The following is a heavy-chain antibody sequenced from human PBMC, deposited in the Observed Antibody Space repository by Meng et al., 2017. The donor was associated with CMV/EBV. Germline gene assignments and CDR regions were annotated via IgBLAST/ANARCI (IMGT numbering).Heavy chain of an antibody. CDR2: IYYSRST. D-gene: IGHD3-3*01. V-gene: IGHV4-61*01. Sequence: SETLSLTCTVSGGSVSSGSYYWSWIRQPPGKGLEWIGYIYYSRSTNYNPSLKSRVTISVDTSKNQFSLKLSSVTAADTAVYYCARDRGVLRFLEWTHPRVDRGPVWFDPWGQGTLVTVSS. CDR3: ARDRGVLRFLEWTHPRVDRGPVWFDP. CDR1: GGSVSSGSYY. J-gene: IGHJ5*02.